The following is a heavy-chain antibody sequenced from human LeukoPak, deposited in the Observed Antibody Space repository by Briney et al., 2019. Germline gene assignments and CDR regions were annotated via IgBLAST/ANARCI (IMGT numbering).Heavy chain of an antibody. CDR1: GGSFSAYY. CDR2: INHSGST. Sequence: SETLSLTCAVYGGSFSAYYWSWIRQPPGKGLEWIGEINHSGSTNYNSSLKSRVTISVDTSKNQFSLKLSSVTAADTAVYYCARASFDYWGQGTLVTVSS. J-gene: IGHJ4*02. V-gene: IGHV4-34*01. CDR3: ARASFDY.